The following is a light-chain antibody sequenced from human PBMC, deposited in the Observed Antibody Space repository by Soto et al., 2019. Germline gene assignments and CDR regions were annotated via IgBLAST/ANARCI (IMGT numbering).Light chain of an antibody. J-gene: IGKJ4*01. Sequence: DIVMTQSPDSLAVSLGETATINCKSSQSVLFISNNKNYLAWYQQRPGQPPKLLIYGASTRESGVPDRFSGSGSGTDFTLTISSLQAEDVAVYYCQQYYGALTFGGGTKVDIK. CDR2: GAS. CDR3: QQYYGALT. V-gene: IGKV4-1*01. CDR1: QSVLFISNNKNY.